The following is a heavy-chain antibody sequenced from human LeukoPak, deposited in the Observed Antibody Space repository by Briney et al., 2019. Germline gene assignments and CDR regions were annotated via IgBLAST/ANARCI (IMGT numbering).Heavy chain of an antibody. V-gene: IGHV4-59*01. CDR2: IYYSGST. D-gene: IGHD6-19*01. J-gene: IGHJ3*02. CDR1: GGSISSYY. CDR3: ARVDSSGWYVGDI. Sequence: PSETLSLTCTVSGGSISSYYWSSIRQPPGKGLEWIGYIYYSGSTSYNPTLKSRVTISVDTSKNQFSLKLSSVTAADTAVYYCARVDSSGWYVGDIWGQGTMVTVSS.